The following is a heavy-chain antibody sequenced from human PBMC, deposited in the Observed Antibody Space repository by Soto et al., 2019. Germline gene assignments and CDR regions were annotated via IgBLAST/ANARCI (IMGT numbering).Heavy chain of an antibody. CDR1: GHRFTNYN. V-gene: IGHV1-69*01. CDR2: IFARFGSP. J-gene: IGHJ5*02. D-gene: IGHD6-6*01. Sequence: AASVKVCCKASGHRFTNYNNNWVRQAPGQGLEWMGGIFARFGSPHYAEKFQHRLTITADDSTTTLYIELSDLRSEDTAVYYCATNGTSVVLDPWG. CDR3: ATNGTSVVLDP.